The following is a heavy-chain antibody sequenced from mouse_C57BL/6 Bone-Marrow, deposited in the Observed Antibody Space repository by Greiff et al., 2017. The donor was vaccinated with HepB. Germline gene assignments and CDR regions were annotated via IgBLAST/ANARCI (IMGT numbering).Heavy chain of an antibody. V-gene: IGHV1-9*01. J-gene: IGHJ1*03. CDR2: ILPGSGST. D-gene: IGHD1-1*01. Sequence: VQLQQSGAELMKPGASVKLSCKATGYTFTGYWIEWVKQRPGHGLEWIGEILPGSGSTNYNEKFKGKATFTADTSSNTAYMQLSSLTTEDSAIYDCARSPFYYDGSSSYWYFDVWGTGTTVTVSS. CDR1: GYTFTGYW. CDR3: ARSPFYYDGSSSYWYFDV.